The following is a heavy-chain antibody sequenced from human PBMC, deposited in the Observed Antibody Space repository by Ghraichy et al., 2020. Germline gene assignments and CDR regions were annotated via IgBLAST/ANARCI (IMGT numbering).Heavy chain of an antibody. J-gene: IGHJ4*02. Sequence: GESLNISCAASGFTFSSAWMSWVRQAPEKGLEWVARIKSKGDGETAEYAAPVKGRFTISRDDSKNTLYMQMNSLKTEDTGVYYCVTDTVEPLAQVDNWGQGTLVTVSS. V-gene: IGHV3-15*01. CDR3: VTDTVEPLAQVDN. CDR1: GFTFSSAW. CDR2: IKSKGDGETA. D-gene: IGHD1-14*01.